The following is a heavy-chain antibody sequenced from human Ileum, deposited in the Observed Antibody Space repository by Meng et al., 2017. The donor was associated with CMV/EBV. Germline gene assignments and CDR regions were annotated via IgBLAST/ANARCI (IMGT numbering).Heavy chain of an antibody. D-gene: IGHD4-23*01. CDR2: IRQDGGEI. Sequence: GSSLRLSCAASGFTFSSYGMSWVRKVPGKGLEWVANIRQDGGEIFYVDSVKGRFTVYRDNADNSLYLQMNSLRAEDTAVYYCAKFTWERLYGGWLCWGQGTLVTVSS. J-gene: IGHJ4*02. V-gene: IGHV3-7*01. CDR1: GFTFSSYG. CDR3: AKFTWERLYGGWLC.